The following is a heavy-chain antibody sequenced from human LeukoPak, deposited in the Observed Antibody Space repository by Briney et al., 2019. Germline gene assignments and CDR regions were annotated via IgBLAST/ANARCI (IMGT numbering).Heavy chain of an antibody. V-gene: IGHV3-7*01. CDR1: GFTFSNYW. D-gene: IGHD3-22*01. Sequence: GGSLRLSCAASGFTFSNYWMSWVRQAPGKGLEWVANIKQDGSEKYYVDSVKGRFTISRDNAKNSLYLQMNSLRAEDTAVYYCASRGPYDSSGYYMGSFDHWGQGTLVTVSS. CDR3: ASRGPYDSSGYYMGSFDH. CDR2: IKQDGSEK. J-gene: IGHJ4*02.